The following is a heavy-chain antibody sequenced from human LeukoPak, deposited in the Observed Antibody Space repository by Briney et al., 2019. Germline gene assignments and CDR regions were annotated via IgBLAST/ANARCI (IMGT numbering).Heavy chain of an antibody. CDR2: INPNSGGT. CDR1: GYTFTGYY. V-gene: IGHV1-2*02. CDR3: ARAGDRNWGSFDY. D-gene: IGHD7-27*01. Sequence: GASVKVSCKASGYTFTGYYMHWVRQAPGQGLEWMGWINPNSGGTNYAQKFQGRVTMTRDTSISTAYMELSRLRSDDTAVYYCARAGDRNWGSFDYWGQGTLVTVSS. J-gene: IGHJ4*02.